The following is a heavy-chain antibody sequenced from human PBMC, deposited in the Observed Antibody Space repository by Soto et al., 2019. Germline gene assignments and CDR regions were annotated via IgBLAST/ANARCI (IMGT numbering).Heavy chain of an antibody. V-gene: IGHV4-34*01. J-gene: IGHJ5*02. CDR3: ARGFIDGLLLWFGHHVGIGGVRFDP. Sequence: QVQLQQWGAGLLKPSETLSLTCAVYGGSFSGYYWSWIRQPPAKGLEWIGEINHSGSTNYNPSLKSRVTISVDTSKNQFSLKLSSVTAADTAVYYCARGFIDGLLLWFGHHVGIGGVRFDPWGQGTLVTVSS. CDR1: GGSFSGYY. D-gene: IGHD3-10*01. CDR2: INHSGST.